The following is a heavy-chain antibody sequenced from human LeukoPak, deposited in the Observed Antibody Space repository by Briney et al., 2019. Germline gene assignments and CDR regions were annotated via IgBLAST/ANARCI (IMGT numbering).Heavy chain of an antibody. D-gene: IGHD3-16*01. Sequence: PGGSLRLSCAASGFTFSSYGMHWVRQAPGKGLEWVAFIRYDGTNKYYADSVKGRFIVSRDNSKNTLYLQMNSLRAEDTAVYYCAKGRSFWAAPPLDYWGQGTLVTVSS. J-gene: IGHJ4*02. CDR3: AKGRSFWAAPPLDY. CDR1: GFTFSSYG. CDR2: IRYDGTNK. V-gene: IGHV3-30*02.